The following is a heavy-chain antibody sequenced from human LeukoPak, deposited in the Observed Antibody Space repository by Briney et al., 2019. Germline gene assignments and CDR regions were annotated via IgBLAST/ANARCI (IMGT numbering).Heavy chain of an antibody. D-gene: IGHD1-26*01. V-gene: IGHV3-21*01. Sequence: PGGSLRLSCAASGFTFSSYSMNWVRQAPGKGLEWVSSISSSSSYIYYADSVKGRFTISRDNAKNSLYLQMNSLRAEDTAVYYCAKAPKGGSNFDYWGQGTLVTVSS. CDR3: AKAPKGGSNFDY. CDR2: ISSSSSYI. J-gene: IGHJ4*02. CDR1: GFTFSSYS.